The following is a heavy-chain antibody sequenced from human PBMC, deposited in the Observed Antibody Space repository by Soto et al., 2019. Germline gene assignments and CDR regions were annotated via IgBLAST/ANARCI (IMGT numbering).Heavy chain of an antibody. D-gene: IGHD5-18*01. V-gene: IGHV1-18*01. J-gene: IGHJ4*02. Sequence: QVKLVQSGAEVKKPGASVKVSCKASGYTFTSYGISWVRQASGQGLECMGWIIAYNGNTNYAQKLQVRVTMSTDTSTCTDYNERRSLRSDDTAVYYCASGYGSYDSSTLDYWGQGTLVTVSS. CDR2: IIAYNGNT. CDR1: GYTFTSYG. CDR3: ASGYGSYDSSTLDY.